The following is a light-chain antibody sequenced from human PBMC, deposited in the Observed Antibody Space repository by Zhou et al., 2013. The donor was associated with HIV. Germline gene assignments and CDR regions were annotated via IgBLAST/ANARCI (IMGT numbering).Light chain of an antibody. V-gene: IGKV1-9*01. CDR3: QQYSSYPLT. Sequence: DIQLTQSPSFLSASVGDRVTITCRASQHISSYLAWYQQKPGKAPKVLIYEASTLQSGGPSRFSGSGFGTEFTLTISSLQPEDFATYYCQQYSSYPLTFGGGTKVEIK. J-gene: IGKJ4*01. CDR1: QHISSY. CDR2: EAS.